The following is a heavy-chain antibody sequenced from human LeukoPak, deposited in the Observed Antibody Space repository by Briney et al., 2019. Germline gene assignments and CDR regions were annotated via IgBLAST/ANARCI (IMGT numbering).Heavy chain of an antibody. CDR2: IYYSGST. D-gene: IGHD2-2*01. Sequence: SETLSLTCTVSGGPVSSGGYYWSWIRQHPGKGLEWIGYIYYSGSTYYNPSLKSRVTISVDTSKNQFSLKLSSVTAADTAVYYCARGCSSTSCQGFYGMDVWGQGTTVTVSS. CDR3: ARGCSSTSCQGFYGMDV. J-gene: IGHJ6*02. V-gene: IGHV4-31*03. CDR1: GGPVSSGGYY.